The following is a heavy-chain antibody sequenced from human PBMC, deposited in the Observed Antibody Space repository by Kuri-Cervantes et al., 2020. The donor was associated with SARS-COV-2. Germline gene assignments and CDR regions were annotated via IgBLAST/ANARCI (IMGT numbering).Heavy chain of an antibody. D-gene: IGHD2-8*01. Sequence: ESLKISCAVYGWSFIGYYWSWIRQPPGKGLEWIGEINHSGSTNYNPSLKSRVTISLDTSKNQFSLRLGSVTAADTAVYYCARHEEYSLTYGIPASHAFDIWRPGKTV. V-gene: IGHV4-34*01. J-gene: IGHJ3*02. CDR2: INHSGST. CDR3: ARHEEYSLTYGIPASHAFDI. CDR1: GWSFIGYY.